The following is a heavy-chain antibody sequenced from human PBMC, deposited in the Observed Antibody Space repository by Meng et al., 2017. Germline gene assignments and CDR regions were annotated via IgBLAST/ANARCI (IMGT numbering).Heavy chain of an antibody. J-gene: IGHJ5*02. CDR2: IYYSGST. CDR1: GGSISSGGYH. Sequence: VQPQEPGPVSLKPSQTLSLTCTVSGGSISSGGYHWSWIRQHPGKGLEWIGYIYYSGSTYYNPSLKSLVTISVDTSKNQFSLKLSSVTAADTAVYYCARVVGKLGIAAATRFDPWGQGTLVTVSS. V-gene: IGHV4-31*01. CDR3: ARVVGKLGIAAATRFDP. D-gene: IGHD6-13*01.